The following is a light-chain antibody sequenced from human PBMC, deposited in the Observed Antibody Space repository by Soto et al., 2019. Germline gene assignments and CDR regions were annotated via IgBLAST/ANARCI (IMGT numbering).Light chain of an antibody. CDR1: SSNIETNP. Sequence: QSVLKQPPSVSAAPGQKVTISCSGSSSNIETNPVSWYRHLPGTVPKLLIHNDDKRPSGIPDRFSGSKSGTSATLGITGLQTGDEADYYCGTWDASLSAGVFGGGTQLTVL. CDR2: NDD. V-gene: IGLV1-51*01. J-gene: IGLJ2*01. CDR3: GTWDASLSAGV.